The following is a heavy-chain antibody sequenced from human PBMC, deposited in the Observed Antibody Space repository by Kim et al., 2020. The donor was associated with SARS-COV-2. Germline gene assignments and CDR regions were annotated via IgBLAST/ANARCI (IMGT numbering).Heavy chain of an antibody. Sequence: SETLSLTCAVYGGSFSGYYWSWIRQPPGKGLEWIGEINHSGSTNYNPSLKSRVTISVDTSKNQFSLKLSSVTAADTAVYYCARVGRLLEWLLSNHYYYYMDVWGKGTTVTVSS. CDR1: GGSFSGYY. D-gene: IGHD3-3*01. V-gene: IGHV4-34*01. J-gene: IGHJ6*03. CDR3: ARVGRLLEWLLSNHYYYYMDV. CDR2: INHSGST.